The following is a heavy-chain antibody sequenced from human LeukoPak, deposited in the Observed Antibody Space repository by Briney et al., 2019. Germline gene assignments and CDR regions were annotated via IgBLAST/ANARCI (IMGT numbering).Heavy chain of an antibody. J-gene: IGHJ4*02. D-gene: IGHD3-16*02. Sequence: SETLSLTCTVSGGSISSYYWSWIRQPPGKGLEWIGYIYYSGSTNYNPSLKSRVTISVDTSKNQFSLKLSSVTAADTAVYYCARMGYLFGLGIPYYFDYWGQGTLVTVSS. CDR3: ARMGYLFGLGIPYYFDY. V-gene: IGHV4-59*01. CDR1: GGSISSYY. CDR2: IYYSGST.